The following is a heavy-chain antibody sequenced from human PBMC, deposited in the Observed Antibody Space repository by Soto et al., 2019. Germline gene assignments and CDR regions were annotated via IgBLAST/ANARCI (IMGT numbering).Heavy chain of an antibody. V-gene: IGHV3-30-3*01. CDR1: GFTFSSYA. CDR2: ISYDGSNK. J-gene: IGHJ4*02. D-gene: IGHD3-22*01. Sequence: GGSLRLSCAASGFTFSSYAMHWVRQAPGKGLEWVAVISYDGSNKYYADSVKGRFTISRDNSKNTLYLQMNSLRAEDTAVYYCATQWLSNYWGQGTLVTVSS. CDR3: ATQWLSNY.